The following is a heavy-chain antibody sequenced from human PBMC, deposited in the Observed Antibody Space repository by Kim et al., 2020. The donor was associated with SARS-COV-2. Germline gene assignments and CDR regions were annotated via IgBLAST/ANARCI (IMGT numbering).Heavy chain of an antibody. V-gene: IGHV5-51*01. CDR1: GYSFTSYW. J-gene: IGHJ6*02. Sequence: GESLKISCKGSGYSFTSYWIGWVRQMPGKGLEWMGIIYPGDSDTRYSPSFQGQVTISADKSISTAYLQWSSLKASDTAMYYCARVYSSSWGGYYYGMDVWGQGTTVTVSS. D-gene: IGHD6-13*01. CDR3: ARVYSSSWGGYYYGMDV. CDR2: IYPGDSDT.